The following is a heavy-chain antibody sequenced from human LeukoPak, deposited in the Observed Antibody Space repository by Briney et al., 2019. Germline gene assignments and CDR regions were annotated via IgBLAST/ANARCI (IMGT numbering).Heavy chain of an antibody. CDR1: GFTFSSSA. J-gene: IGHJ2*01. V-gene: IGHV3-23*01. D-gene: IGHD6-19*01. CDR3: AKSMTLQWRGFFDL. Sequence: GGSPRLSCAASGFTFSSSAMSWVRQVPGKGLEWVSGISASGGSTSYADSVRGRFTISRDNSKNTLYVQMNSLRDEDTAVYYCAKSMTLQWRGFFDLWGRGTHVTVSS. CDR2: ISASGGST.